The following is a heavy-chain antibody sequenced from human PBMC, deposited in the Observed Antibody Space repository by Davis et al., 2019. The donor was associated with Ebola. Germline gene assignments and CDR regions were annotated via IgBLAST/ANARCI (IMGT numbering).Heavy chain of an antibody. V-gene: IGHV4-34*01. J-gene: IGHJ6*04. Sequence: MPSETLSLTCAVYGGSFSGYYWSWIRQPPGKGLEWIGEIKRGGDTNYNPSLKSRVLVSVDTSKNQFSLNLNSVTAADTAVYYCAGRGGLRYFDWPVKGMDVWGKGTTVTVSS. CDR1: GGSFSGYY. CDR3: AGRGGLRYFDWPVKGMDV. D-gene: IGHD3-9*01. CDR2: IKRGGDT.